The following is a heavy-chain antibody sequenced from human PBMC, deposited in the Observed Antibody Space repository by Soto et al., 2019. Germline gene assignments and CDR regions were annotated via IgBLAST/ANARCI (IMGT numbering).Heavy chain of an antibody. CDR2: IIPIFGTA. Sequence: SVKVSCKASGGTFSSYAISWVRQAPGQGLEWMGGIIPIFGTANYAQKFQGRVTITADESTSTAYMELSSLRSEDTAVYYCARGTPGYSSSSPLGYWGQGTLVTVSS. V-gene: IGHV1-69*13. CDR1: GGTFSSYA. D-gene: IGHD6-6*01. CDR3: ARGTPGYSSSSPLGY. J-gene: IGHJ4*02.